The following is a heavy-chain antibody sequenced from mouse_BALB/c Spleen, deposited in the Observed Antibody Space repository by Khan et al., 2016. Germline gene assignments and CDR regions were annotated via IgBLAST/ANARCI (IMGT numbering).Heavy chain of an antibody. CDR2: ILPGSGTT. CDR3: ARCSY. V-gene: IGHV1-9*01. J-gene: IGHJ3*01. CDR1: GYTFSNYW. Sequence: QVQLQQSGAELMKPGASVKISCKATGYTFSNYWIEWIKERPGHGLEWIGEILPGSGTTNYNEKFKSTATFTAETSSNTDCMQLSSLTSEDSAVYCCARCSYWGQGTLVTVSA.